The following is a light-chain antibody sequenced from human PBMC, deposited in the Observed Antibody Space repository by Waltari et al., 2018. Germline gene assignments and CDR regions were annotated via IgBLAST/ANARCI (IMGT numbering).Light chain of an antibody. J-gene: IGKJ3*01. Sequence: VVTQSPGTLSLFPGERATLSCWASHSVTNTYLAWFQQKPGQAPRLLIYGASTRAAGVPDRFSGSGSGTHFTLTISRLEPEDIAMYYCQQYADSPFTFGPGTKVELK. V-gene: IGKV3-20*01. CDR1: HSVTNTY. CDR2: GAS. CDR3: QQYADSPFT.